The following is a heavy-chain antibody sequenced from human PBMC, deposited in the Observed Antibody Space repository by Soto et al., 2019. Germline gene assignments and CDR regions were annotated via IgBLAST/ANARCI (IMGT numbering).Heavy chain of an antibody. D-gene: IGHD5-12*01. Sequence: GSLRLSCAASGSTFSNYAMSRVRPAPGKGLEWVSGINNNGRSTYYADSVKGRFTISRDSAKDTLYLQMNSLRAEDTAIYYCAKDPRPRYDSGYHLFHNWGRGSRVTGAS. CDR1: GSTFSNYA. CDR3: AKDPRPRYDSGYHLFHN. J-gene: IGHJ4*02. CDR2: INNNGRST. V-gene: IGHV3-23*05.